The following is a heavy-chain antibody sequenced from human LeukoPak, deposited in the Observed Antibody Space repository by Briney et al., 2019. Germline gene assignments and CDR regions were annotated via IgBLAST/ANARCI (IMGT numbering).Heavy chain of an antibody. CDR3: ARDGMIVDDDAFDI. V-gene: IGHV1-69*05. CDR2: IIPIFGTA. CDR1: GGTFSSYA. J-gene: IGHJ3*02. D-gene: IGHD3-22*01. Sequence: SVKVSCKASGGTFSSYAISWVRQAPAQGLEWMGGIIPIFGTANYAQKFQGRVTINTDESTSTAYMELSSLRSEDTAVYYCARDGMIVDDDAFDIWGQGTMVTVSS.